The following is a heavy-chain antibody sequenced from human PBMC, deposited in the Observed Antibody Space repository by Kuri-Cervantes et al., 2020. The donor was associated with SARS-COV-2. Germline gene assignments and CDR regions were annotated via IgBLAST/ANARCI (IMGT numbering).Heavy chain of an antibody. D-gene: IGHD3-22*01. CDR3: ARATTYYDTAGYWY. CDR2: FIPMRDLT. V-gene: IGHV1-69*04. Sequence: SVKVSCKASGCTFSSYAITWVRQAPGQGLEWMGRFIPMRDLTNYAPKFRDRVTISADKSTGTAYLEMSSLRPDDTAVYYCARATTYYDTAGYWYWGQGTLVTVSS. CDR1: GCTFSSYA. J-gene: IGHJ4*02.